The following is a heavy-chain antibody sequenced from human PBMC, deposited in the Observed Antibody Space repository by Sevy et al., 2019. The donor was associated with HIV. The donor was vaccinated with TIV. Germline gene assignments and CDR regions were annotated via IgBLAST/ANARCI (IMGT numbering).Heavy chain of an antibody. J-gene: IGHJ4*02. Sequence: GGSLRLSCAASGFTLSSYWMSWVRQAPGKGLEWVANIKQDGSEKYYVDSVKGRFTISRDNAKNSLYLQMNSLRVEDTAANYCARARAYYYDNSGYSFDYWGQGTLVTVSS. CDR1: GFTLSSYW. D-gene: IGHD3-22*01. CDR2: IKQDGSEK. V-gene: IGHV3-7*01. CDR3: ARARAYYYDNSGYSFDY.